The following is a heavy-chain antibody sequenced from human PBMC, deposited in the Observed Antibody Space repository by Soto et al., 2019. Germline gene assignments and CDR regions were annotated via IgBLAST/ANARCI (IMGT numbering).Heavy chain of an antibody. CDR1: GLTFSNYA. V-gene: IGHV3-23*01. Sequence: GGSLRLSCATSGLTFSNYAMSWVRQAPGGGLEWVSSMSGSSSTTYYADSVKGRFTISRDRSKNTLYLQMSSLRAEDTALYYCAKNQERELPRVIDFWGQGTLVTV. J-gene: IGHJ4*02. D-gene: IGHD1-7*01. CDR2: MSGSSSTT. CDR3: AKNQERELPRVIDF.